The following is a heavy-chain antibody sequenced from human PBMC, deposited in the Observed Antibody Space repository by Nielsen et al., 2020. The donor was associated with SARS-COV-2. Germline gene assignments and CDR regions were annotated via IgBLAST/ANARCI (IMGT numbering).Heavy chain of an antibody. CDR3: ARIWGSYPPAD. D-gene: IGHD3-16*02. V-gene: IGHV5-10-1*01. Sequence: GGSLRLSCKGSGYSFTGYWISWVRQMPGKGLEWMGRIDPSDSYTNYSPSFQGHVTISADKSISTAYLQWSSLKASDTAMYYCARIWGSYPPADWGQGTLVTVSS. J-gene: IGHJ4*02. CDR1: GYSFTGYW. CDR2: IDPSDSYT.